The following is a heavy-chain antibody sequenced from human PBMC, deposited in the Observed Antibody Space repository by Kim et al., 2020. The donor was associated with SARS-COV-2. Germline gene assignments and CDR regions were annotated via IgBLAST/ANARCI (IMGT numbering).Heavy chain of an antibody. V-gene: IGHV3-30*03. CDR2: ISCDGNNT. Sequence: GGSLRLSCAVSGFTFSNYGMHCVRQAPGTGLEWVSLISCDGNNTYYADSVKGRFTISRDTSKNTVYLQINSLRAEDTAVCYCASSSDFDYWGQGTLVIVSS. J-gene: IGHJ4*02. CDR3: ASSSDFDY. CDR1: GFTFSNYG.